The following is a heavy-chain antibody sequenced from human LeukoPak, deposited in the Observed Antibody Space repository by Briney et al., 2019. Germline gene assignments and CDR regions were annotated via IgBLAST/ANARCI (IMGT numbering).Heavy chain of an antibody. CDR2: IGTAGDT. J-gene: IGHJ5*02. V-gene: IGHV3-13*01. CDR1: GFTFSKFA. D-gene: IGHD3-22*01. CDR3: ARGNSGSNYFDP. Sequence: PGGSLRLSCAAAGFTFSKFAMHWVRQAPGKGLEWVAAIGTAGDTYYPGSVKGRFTISRENAKNSLYLQMNNLRAGDTAVYYCARGNSGSNYFDPWGQGTLVTVSS.